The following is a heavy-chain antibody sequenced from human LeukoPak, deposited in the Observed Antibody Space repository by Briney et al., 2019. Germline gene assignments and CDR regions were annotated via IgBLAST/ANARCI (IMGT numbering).Heavy chain of an antibody. J-gene: IGHJ4*02. CDR2: ISADSATT. CDR3: AKQVSGQWLTPDSG. D-gene: IGHD6-19*01. CDR1: GFNFGSYS. Sequence: PGGSLRLSCAASGFNFGSYSMTWVRQAPGKGLEWVSVISADSATTFYADSVRGRFTISRDNSRNTLYLQMNSLTVEDTAVYYCAKQVSGQWLTPDSGWGQGTLVTVSS. V-gene: IGHV3-23*01.